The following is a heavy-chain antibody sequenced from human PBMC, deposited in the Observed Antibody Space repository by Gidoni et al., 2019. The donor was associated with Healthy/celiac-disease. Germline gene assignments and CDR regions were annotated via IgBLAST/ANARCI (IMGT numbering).Heavy chain of an antibody. CDR2: INHSGST. Sequence: QVQLQQWGAGLLKPSETLSPTCAVYGGSLSVYYWSWIRQPPGKGLEWIGEINHSGSTNYNPSLKSRVTISLDTSKNQFSLKLGSVTAADTAVYYCARGLAARRYYYYSYYMDVWGKGTTVTVSS. D-gene: IGHD6-6*01. V-gene: IGHV4-34*01. CDR1: GGSLSVYY. CDR3: ARGLAARRYYYYSYYMDV. J-gene: IGHJ6*03.